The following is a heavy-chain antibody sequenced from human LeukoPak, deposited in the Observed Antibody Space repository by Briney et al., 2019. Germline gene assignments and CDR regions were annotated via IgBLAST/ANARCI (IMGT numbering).Heavy chain of an antibody. CDR2: IYYSGST. CDR3: ARLQPTHYFMDV. D-gene: IGHD6-13*01. J-gene: IGHJ6*03. V-gene: IGHV4-59*11. Sequence: SETLSLTCTVSGGSISSHYWSWIRQPPGKGLEWIGYIYYSGSTNYNPSLKSRVTISVDTSKNQFSLKLSSVTAADTAVYYCARLQPTHYFMDVWGKGTTVTVSS. CDR1: GGSISSHY.